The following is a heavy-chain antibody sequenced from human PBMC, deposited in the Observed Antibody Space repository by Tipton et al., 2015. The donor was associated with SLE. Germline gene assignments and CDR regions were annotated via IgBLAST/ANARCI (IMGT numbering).Heavy chain of an antibody. D-gene: IGHD3-16*01. CDR3: TRDHWGATSGNEYYFDN. J-gene: IGHJ4*02. CDR1: GFTFSSYS. CDR2: ISSSSSYI. V-gene: IGHV3-21*04. Sequence: SLRLSCAASGFTFSSYSMNWVRQAPGKGLEWVSSISSSSSYIYYADSVKGRFTISRDNTKNSLYLQMNRLRAEDTALYYCTRDHWGATSGNEYYFDNWAQETLVTFPS.